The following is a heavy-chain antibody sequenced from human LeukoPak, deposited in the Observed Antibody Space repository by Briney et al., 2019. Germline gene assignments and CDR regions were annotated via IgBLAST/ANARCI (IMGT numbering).Heavy chain of an antibody. CDR3: ATPMTTVTDYFDY. J-gene: IGHJ4*02. V-gene: IGHV1-24*01. Sequence: GASVKVSCKVSGYTLTELSVHWVRQAPGKGLEWMGGFDPEDGETIYAQKFQGRVTMTEDTSTDTAYMELSSLRSEDTAVYYCATPMTTVTDYFDYWGQGTLVTVSS. D-gene: IGHD4-17*01. CDR2: FDPEDGET. CDR1: GYTLTELS.